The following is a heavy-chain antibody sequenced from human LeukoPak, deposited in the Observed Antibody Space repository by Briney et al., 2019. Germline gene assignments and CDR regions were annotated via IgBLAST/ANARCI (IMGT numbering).Heavy chain of an antibody. Sequence: GGSLRLSCAASGFTFSSYWMSWVRQAPGKGLEWVANLKQDESEKYYVDSLKGRFTISRDNAKNSLYLQMNSLRAEDTAVYYCARDKIEGPTKLDYWGQGILVTVSP. CDR3: ARDKIEGPTKLDY. V-gene: IGHV3-7*01. CDR2: LKQDESEK. CDR1: GFTFSSYW. J-gene: IGHJ4*02. D-gene: IGHD1-1*01.